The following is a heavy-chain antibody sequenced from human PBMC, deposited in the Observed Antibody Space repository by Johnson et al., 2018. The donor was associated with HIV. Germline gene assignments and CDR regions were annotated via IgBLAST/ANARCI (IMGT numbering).Heavy chain of an antibody. Sequence: QVQLVESGGGVVQPGRSLRLSCAASGFTFSSYAMHWVRQAPGKGLEWVAVISYDGSNKYYGDSVKGRFTISRDNFKNTLYLQMNSLRAEYTAVYYCARDSRLRTRAVGWSDAFDIWGQGTMVSVSS. CDR1: GFTFSSYA. D-gene: IGHD4-17*01. J-gene: IGHJ3*02. CDR2: ISYDGSNK. CDR3: ARDSRLRTRAVGWSDAFDI. V-gene: IGHV3-30*04.